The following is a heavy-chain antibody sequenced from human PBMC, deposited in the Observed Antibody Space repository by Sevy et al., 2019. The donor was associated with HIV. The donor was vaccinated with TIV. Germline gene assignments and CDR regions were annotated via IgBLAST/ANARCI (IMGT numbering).Heavy chain of an antibody. D-gene: IGHD3-3*01. CDR2: ISYDGSHE. V-gene: IGHV3-30-3*01. CDR1: GFTINSYA. J-gene: IGHJ3*02. CDR3: AREREDVLRFLEWLSFGAAFDI. Sequence: GGSLRLSCAVSGFTINSYAVNWVRQAPAKGLGWVAGISYDGSHEYYADSVKGRFTISRDSSKNTLYLQMNSLRAEDTAVYYCAREREDVLRFLEWLSFGAAFDIWGQGTMVTVSS.